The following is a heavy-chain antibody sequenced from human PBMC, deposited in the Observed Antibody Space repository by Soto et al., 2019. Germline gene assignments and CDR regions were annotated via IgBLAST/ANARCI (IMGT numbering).Heavy chain of an antibody. CDR3: ARGEDIVLVPAATESVEFDY. CDR1: GFTFSSYA. Sequence: GGSLRLSCAASGFTFSSYAMHWVRQAPGKGLECVAVISYDGSNKYYADSVKGRFTISRDNSKNTLYLQMNSLRAEDTAVYYCARGEDIVLVPAATESVEFDYWGQGTLVTVSS. D-gene: IGHD2-2*01. J-gene: IGHJ4*02. V-gene: IGHV3-30-3*01. CDR2: ISYDGSNK.